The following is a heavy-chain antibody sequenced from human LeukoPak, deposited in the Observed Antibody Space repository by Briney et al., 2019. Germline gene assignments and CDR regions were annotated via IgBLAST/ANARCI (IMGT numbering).Heavy chain of an antibody. CDR2: INWNGGST. CDR1: GFTFDDYG. D-gene: IGHD4-17*01. Sequence: GGSLRLSCAASGFTFDDYGMSWVRQAPGKGLEWVSGINWNGGSTGYADSVKGRFTISRDNAKNSLYLQMNSLRAEDTALYYCARENDYGDYGNNFDYWGQGTLVTVSS. CDR3: ARENDYGDYGNNFDY. V-gene: IGHV3-20*04. J-gene: IGHJ4*02.